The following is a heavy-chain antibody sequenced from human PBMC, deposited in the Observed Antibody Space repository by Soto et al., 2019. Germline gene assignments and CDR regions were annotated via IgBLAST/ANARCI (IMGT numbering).Heavy chain of an antibody. Sequence: EVQLVESGGGLVQPGGSLRLSCAASGFTFSTYWMHWVRQAPGKGLVWVSRINSDGSTTNYPDSVKGRFTISRDNAKNTLYLQMNSLRAEDTAVYYCARDAYYDMGVWGQGTTVTVSS. J-gene: IGHJ6*02. CDR3: ARDAYYDMGV. CDR1: GFTFSTYW. V-gene: IGHV3-74*01. CDR2: INSDGSTT.